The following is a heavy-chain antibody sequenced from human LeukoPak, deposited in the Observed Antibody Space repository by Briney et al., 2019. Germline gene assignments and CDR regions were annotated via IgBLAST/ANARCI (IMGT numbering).Heavy chain of an antibody. D-gene: IGHD5-24*01. CDR1: GGSISSGDYY. J-gene: IGHJ4*02. CDR2: IYYSGST. Sequence: PSQTLFLTCTVSGGSISSGDYYWSWIRQPPRKGLEWIGYIYYSGSTYYNPSLKSRVTISVDTSKNQFSLKLSSVTAADTAVYYCARALGDGYNEFLGNYYFDYWGQGTLVTVSS. V-gene: IGHV4-30-4*01. CDR3: ARALGDGYNEFLGNYYFDY.